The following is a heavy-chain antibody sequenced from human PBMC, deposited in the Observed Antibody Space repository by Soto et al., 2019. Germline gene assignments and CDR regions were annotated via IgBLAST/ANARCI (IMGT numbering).Heavy chain of an antibody. V-gene: IGHV1-46*02. Sequence: VWCKASGYTFNSYYMHWVQRAPEKGLEWMGIINPSVGSTSCAQKFQGRVTITRDTSKRKVYMQVSSVRSEETAGYYCERDRFKGNPLFDYWG. CDR1: GYTFNSYY. CDR2: INPSVGST. CDR3: ERDRFKGNPLFDY. J-gene: IGHJ4*01.